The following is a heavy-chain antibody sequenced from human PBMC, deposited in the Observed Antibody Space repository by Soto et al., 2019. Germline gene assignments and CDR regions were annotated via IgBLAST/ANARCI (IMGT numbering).Heavy chain of an antibody. D-gene: IGHD6-19*01. J-gene: IGHJ6*02. CDR3: ARHNRGSGWSQYYYYGMDV. CDR1: GVSIISGGYC. CDR2: IYHSGST. Sequence: SETLSLTCAVSGVSIISGGYCWSWIRQPPGKGLEWIGYIYHSGSTYYNPSLKSRVTISVDTSKNQFSLKLSSVTAADTAVYYCARHNRGSGWSQYYYYGMDVWGQGTTVTVSS. V-gene: IGHV4-30-2*01.